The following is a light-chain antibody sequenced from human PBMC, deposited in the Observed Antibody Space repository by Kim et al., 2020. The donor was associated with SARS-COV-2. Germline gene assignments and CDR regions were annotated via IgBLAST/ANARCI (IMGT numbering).Light chain of an antibody. CDR3: QQRSNWPLALT. Sequence: EIVLTQSPVPVSLSPGERATLFCRASQSVNSYLAWYQHKPGQAPRLLIYDASNRATGIPARFSGSGSETDYTLTISSLEPEDFAVYYCQQRSNWPLALTFGGGTKVDIK. V-gene: IGKV3-11*01. J-gene: IGKJ4*01. CDR2: DAS. CDR1: QSVNSY.